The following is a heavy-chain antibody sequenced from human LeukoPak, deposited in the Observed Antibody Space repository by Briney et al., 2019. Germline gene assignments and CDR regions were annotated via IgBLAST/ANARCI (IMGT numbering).Heavy chain of an antibody. CDR3: ASGVATLDY. Sequence: GGSLRLSCAASGFTFSSYSMNWVRQAPGKGLEWVSSISSSSSYIYYADSVKGQFTISRDNAKNSLYLQMNSLRAEDTAVYYCASGVATLDYWGQGTLVTVSS. V-gene: IGHV3-21*01. CDR1: GFTFSSYS. D-gene: IGHD5-12*01. J-gene: IGHJ4*02. CDR2: ISSSSSYI.